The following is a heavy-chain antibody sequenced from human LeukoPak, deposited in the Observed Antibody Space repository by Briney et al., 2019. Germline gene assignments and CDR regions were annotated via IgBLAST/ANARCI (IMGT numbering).Heavy chain of an antibody. V-gene: IGHV5-51*01. J-gene: IGHJ4*02. CDR3: ARRLYDSGWYLDY. Sequence: GESLKISCKGSGYNFSTYWIGWVRQMPGKGLEWMGIIYPSYSDTRYSPSFQGQVTISADKSISTAYLQWSSLKASDTAMYYCARRLYDSGWYLDYWGQGTLVTVSS. CDR2: IYPSYSDT. D-gene: IGHD6-19*01. CDR1: GYNFSTYW.